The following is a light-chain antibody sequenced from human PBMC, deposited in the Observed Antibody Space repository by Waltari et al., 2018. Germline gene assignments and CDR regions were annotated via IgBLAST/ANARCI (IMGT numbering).Light chain of an antibody. CDR2: NDA. J-gene: IGLJ1*01. CDR1: SSNIGSNS. V-gene: IGLV1-44*01. Sequence: SVLTQPPSASGTPGQRVTISRSARSSNIGSNSVYWYQQLPGPPPKLLIFNDADRPSGVPDRFSGSRSATSASLAISGLQSDDESTYYCASWDDRLDAYVFGTGTWVTVL. CDR3: ASWDDRLDAYV.